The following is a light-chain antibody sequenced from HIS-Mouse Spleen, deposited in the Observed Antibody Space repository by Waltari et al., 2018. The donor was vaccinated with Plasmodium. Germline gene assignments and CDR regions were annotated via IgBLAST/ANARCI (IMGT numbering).Light chain of an antibody. V-gene: IGLV2-11*01. Sequence: QSALTQPRSVSGSPGPSVTISCTGTSSDVGGYNHFSWYQQHHGKAPKLMIYDVSKRPSGVPDRFSGSKSGNTASLTISGLQAEDEADYYCCSYAGSYTYVFGTGTKVTVL. CDR1: SSDVGGYNH. CDR2: DVS. J-gene: IGLJ1*01. CDR3: CSYAGSYTYV.